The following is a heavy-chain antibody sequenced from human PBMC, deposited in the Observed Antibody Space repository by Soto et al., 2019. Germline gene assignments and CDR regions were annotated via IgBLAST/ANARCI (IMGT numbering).Heavy chain of an antibody. D-gene: IGHD3-10*01. Sequence: GGSLRLSCAASGFTFSLYCMSWVRQAPGKGLEWVANIKEDGSEKYYVDSVKGRFTISRDNAKNSLYLQMSGLRAEDTAVYYCARTYGSRTFYQASWGQGTLVTVSS. V-gene: IGHV3-7*01. J-gene: IGHJ4*02. CDR2: IKEDGSEK. CDR1: GFTFSLYC. CDR3: ARTYGSRTFYQAS.